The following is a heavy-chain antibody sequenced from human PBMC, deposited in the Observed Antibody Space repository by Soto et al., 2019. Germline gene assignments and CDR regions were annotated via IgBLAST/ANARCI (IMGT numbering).Heavy chain of an antibody. CDR1: GFTFRTYA. D-gene: IGHD2-2*01. Sequence: EVQLLDSGGGLVQPGGSLRLSCAASGFTFRTYAMSWVRQAPGKGLEWVSTISDSGTTYYANSVKGRFTISRDNSRNNLDLQMNSLGVEDTAVYYCAKGGEGSCSRTSCLYFSDSWGQGTLVTVSS. CDR3: AKGGEGSCSRTSCLYFSDS. CDR2: ISDSGTT. V-gene: IGHV3-23*01. J-gene: IGHJ5*02.